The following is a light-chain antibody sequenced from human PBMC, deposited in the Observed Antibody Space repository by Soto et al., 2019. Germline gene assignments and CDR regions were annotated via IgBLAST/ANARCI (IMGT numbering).Light chain of an antibody. Sequence: EIVLTQSPGTLSLSPGERATLSCRASQSVSNNYLAWYQQKPGQAPRLLIYGASNRATGIPDRFSGSGSGTDFTLTISRLEPEDFAVYFCQQYGDMWTFGQGTKVDIK. CDR3: QQYGDMWT. J-gene: IGKJ1*01. CDR1: QSVSNNY. V-gene: IGKV3-20*01. CDR2: GAS.